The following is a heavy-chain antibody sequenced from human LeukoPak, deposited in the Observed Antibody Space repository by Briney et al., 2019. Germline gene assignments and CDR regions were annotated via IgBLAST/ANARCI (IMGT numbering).Heavy chain of an antibody. V-gene: IGHV1-2*06. CDR3: ARDLRGDGYNADY. J-gene: IGHJ4*02. Sequence: ASVKVSCKASGHTFTGYYMHWVRQAPGQGLEWMGRINPNSGGTNYAQKFQGRVTMTRDTSISTAYMELSRLRSDDTAVYYCARDLRGDGYNADYWGQGTLVTVSS. CDR1: GHTFTGYY. CDR2: INPNSGGT. D-gene: IGHD5-24*01.